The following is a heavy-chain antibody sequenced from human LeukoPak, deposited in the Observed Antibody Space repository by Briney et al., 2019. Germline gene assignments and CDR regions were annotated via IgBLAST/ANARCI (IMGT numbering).Heavy chain of an antibody. J-gene: IGHJ4*02. Sequence: ASVKVSCKASGYAFTSYSISWVRQAPGQGLGWMGWISAYTGNTNYAQNLQGRVTMTTDTSTSTAYMELRSPRSDDTAVYYCARERSIGCDYWGQGTLVTVSS. V-gene: IGHV1-18*01. CDR1: GYAFTSYS. CDR2: ISAYTGNT. CDR3: ARERSIGCDY. D-gene: IGHD6-19*01.